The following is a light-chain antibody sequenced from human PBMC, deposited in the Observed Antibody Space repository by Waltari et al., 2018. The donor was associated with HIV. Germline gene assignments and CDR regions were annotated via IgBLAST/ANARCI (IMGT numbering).Light chain of an antibody. J-gene: IGKJ5*01. CDR3: QQGNSWPSIT. V-gene: IGKV3-11*01. CDR2: DAS. Sequence: EIVLTQSPATLSLSPGERATLSCRASQSVSTYLAWYQQKPGQAPRLLIYDASNRATGIPARFSGSGSETDFTLLISSLVPEDFAVYYCQQGNSWPSITFGQGTRLDIK. CDR1: QSVSTY.